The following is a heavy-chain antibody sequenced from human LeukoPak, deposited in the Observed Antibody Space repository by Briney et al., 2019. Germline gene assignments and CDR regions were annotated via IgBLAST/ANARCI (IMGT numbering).Heavy chain of an antibody. CDR1: GFTFSNYA. CDR3: AKEFTANYDFWSGYPH. CDR2: ISGSGGST. J-gene: IGHJ4*02. V-gene: IGHV3-23*01. D-gene: IGHD3-3*01. Sequence: PGGSLRLSCAASGFTFSNYAMSWVRQAPGKGLDWVSAISGSGGSTYYADSVKGRFTISRDNSKNTLYLQMNTLSAEDTAVYYCAKEFTANYDFWSGYPHWGQGTLVTVSS.